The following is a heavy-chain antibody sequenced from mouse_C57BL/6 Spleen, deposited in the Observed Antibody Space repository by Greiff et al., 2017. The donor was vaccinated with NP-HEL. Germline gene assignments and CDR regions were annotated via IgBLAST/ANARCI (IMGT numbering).Heavy chain of an antibody. Sequence: EVQRVESGGGLVKPGGSLKLSCAASGFTFSDYGMHWVRQAPEKGLEWVAYISSGSSTIYYADTVKGRFTISIDNAKNTLFLQMTSLRSEETAMYYCATVVATRNARDYWGQGTSVTVSS. J-gene: IGHJ4*01. D-gene: IGHD1-1*01. CDR3: ATVVATRNARDY. V-gene: IGHV5-17*01. CDR1: GFTFSDYG. CDR2: ISSGSSTI.